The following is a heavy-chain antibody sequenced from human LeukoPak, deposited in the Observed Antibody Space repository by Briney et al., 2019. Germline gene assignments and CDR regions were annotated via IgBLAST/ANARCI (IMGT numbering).Heavy chain of an antibody. CDR3: AKVKVGATIDY. D-gene: IGHD1-26*01. J-gene: IGHJ4*02. Sequence: GGSLRLSCAASGFTFRSYAMNWVRQAPGKGLEWVSGISESGVGTNYADSVKGRFTTSRDNSKNTLYLQMNSLRAEDTAVYYCAKVKVGATIDYWGQGTLVTVSS. CDR1: GFTFRSYA. V-gene: IGHV3-23*01. CDR2: ISESGVGT.